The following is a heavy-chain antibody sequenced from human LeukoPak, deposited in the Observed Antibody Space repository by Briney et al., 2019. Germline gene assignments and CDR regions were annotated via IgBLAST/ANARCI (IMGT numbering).Heavy chain of an antibody. Sequence: PGTSLRLSCAASGFTFSTYGMHWVRQTPGKGLEYVSATTTNEDNTYYADSVKGRFTISRDNSKNTLYLQMSSLRPEDTAIYYCVKGVSRHLVLVTTTFDYWGQGTLVTVSS. CDR2: TTTNEDNT. CDR3: VKGVSRHLVLVTTTFDY. J-gene: IGHJ4*02. D-gene: IGHD2-21*02. CDR1: GFTFSTYG. V-gene: IGHV3-64D*06.